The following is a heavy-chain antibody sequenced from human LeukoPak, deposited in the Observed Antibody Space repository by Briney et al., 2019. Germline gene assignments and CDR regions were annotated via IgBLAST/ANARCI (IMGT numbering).Heavy chain of an antibody. D-gene: IGHD3-16*01. CDR1: GYTFTGYC. J-gene: IGHJ5*02. Sequence: GASVKVSCKASGYTFTGYCIHWVRQAPGQGLEWMGWINPNSGDRNYAQKFQGRVTMTRDTSINTAYMELSSLRSDDTAVYYCAKLGGGINWFDPWGQGTLVIVSS. CDR2: INPNSGDR. V-gene: IGHV1-2*02. CDR3: AKLGGGINWFDP.